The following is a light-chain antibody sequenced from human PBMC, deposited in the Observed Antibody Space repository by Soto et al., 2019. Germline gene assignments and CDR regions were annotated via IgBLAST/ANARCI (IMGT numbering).Light chain of an antibody. CDR2: DAS. J-gene: IGKJ4*01. CDR1: QSVSSY. CDR3: QQRSNWPLALT. V-gene: IGKV3-11*01. Sequence: EIVLTQSPATLSLSPGERATLSCRASQSVSSYLAWYQQKPGQAPRLLIYDASNRATGIPARFSGSGSGTDFILTISSLEPEDFAVYYCQQRSNWPLALTFGGGTKAEIK.